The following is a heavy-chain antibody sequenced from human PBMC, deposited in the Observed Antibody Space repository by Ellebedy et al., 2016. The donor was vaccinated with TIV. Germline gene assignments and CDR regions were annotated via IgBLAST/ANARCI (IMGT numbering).Heavy chain of an antibody. CDR2: ISSTGSRT. CDR1: GFTFSSYA. Sequence: GESLKISCAASGFTFSSYAMSWVRQAQGKGLEWVSTISSTGSRTYYADSVEGRFIISRDNSKKTLYLQMKSRRSEETAVYYCALGFGYDSLGYEPTWPVDYWGQGTLVTVSS. J-gene: IGHJ4*02. V-gene: IGHV3-23*01. CDR3: ALGFGYDSLGYEPTWPVDY. D-gene: IGHD3-22*01.